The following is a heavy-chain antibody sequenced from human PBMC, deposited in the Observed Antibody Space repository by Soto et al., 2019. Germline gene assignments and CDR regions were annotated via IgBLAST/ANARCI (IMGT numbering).Heavy chain of an antibody. D-gene: IGHD3-10*01. CDR2: IYYSGST. V-gene: IGHV4-39*01. Sequence: SETLSLTCTVSGGSISSSSYYWGWIRQPPGKGLEWIGSIYYSGSTYYNPSLKSRVTISVDTSKNQFSLKLSSVTAADTAVYYCARHRGVLLWLGSYGMDVWGQGTTVTVSS. J-gene: IGHJ6*02. CDR3: ARHRGVLLWLGSYGMDV. CDR1: GGSISSSSYY.